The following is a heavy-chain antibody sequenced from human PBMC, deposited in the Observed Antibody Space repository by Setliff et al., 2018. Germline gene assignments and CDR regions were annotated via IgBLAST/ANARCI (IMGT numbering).Heavy chain of an antibody. D-gene: IGHD6-19*01. J-gene: IGHJ6*03. Sequence: PSETLSLTCTVPGASMRSGTFYWSWIRLHPGKGLEWIGYISYSGNTYYNPSFEGRLALSVDASMNQFSLNLTSVTAADTAVYYCARASSGWYSAYYYYMDVWGKGTTVTVSS. CDR2: ISYSGNT. V-gene: IGHV4-31*03. CDR3: ARASSGWYSAYYYYMDV. CDR1: GASMRSGTFY.